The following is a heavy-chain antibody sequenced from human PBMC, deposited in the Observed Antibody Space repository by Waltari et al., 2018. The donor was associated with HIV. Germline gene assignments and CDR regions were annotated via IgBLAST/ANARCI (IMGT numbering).Heavy chain of an antibody. V-gene: IGHV3-9*01. J-gene: IGHJ6*02. D-gene: IGHD3-3*01. CDR3: VKDGASTIFGVLNGMDV. CDR2: ISWNSGDI. Sequence: EVQLVESGGGSVQPGWSLRLSCKASVITFDDFALNWVRQPPGKGLEWVSGISWNSGDIAYADSVKGRFTISRDNTKNSLFLQMNSVRVEDTALYYCVKDGASTIFGVLNGMDVWGQGTTVTVSS. CDR1: VITFDDFA.